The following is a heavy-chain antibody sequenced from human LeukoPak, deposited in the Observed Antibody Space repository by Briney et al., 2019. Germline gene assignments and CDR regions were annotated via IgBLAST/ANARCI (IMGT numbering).Heavy chain of an antibody. CDR1: GFSFDDYA. V-gene: IGHV3-48*01. D-gene: IGHD6-19*01. J-gene: IGHJ4*02. CDR2: ISSSSSTI. Sequence: SGGSLRLSCAASGFSFDDYAMHWVRQAPGKGLEWVSYISSSSSTIYYADSVKGRFAISRDNAKNSLYLQMNSLRAEDTAVYYCARNPATYSSGWSNFFDYWGQGTLVTVSS. CDR3: ARNPATYSSGWSNFFDY.